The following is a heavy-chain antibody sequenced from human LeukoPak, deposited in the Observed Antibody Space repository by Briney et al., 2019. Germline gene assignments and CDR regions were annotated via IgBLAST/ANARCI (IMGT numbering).Heavy chain of an antibody. CDR1: GGSISSYY. J-gene: IGHJ4*02. CDR3: ARDGIGYSSGIDY. D-gene: IGHD6-19*01. Sequence: SETLSLTCSVSGGSISSYYWNWVRQPPGKGLEWIAYIYYSGSTSYNPSLKSRVTISVDTSKNQFSLKLSSVTAADTAVYYCARDGIGYSSGIDYWGQGTLVTVSS. V-gene: IGHV4-59*12. CDR2: IYYSGST.